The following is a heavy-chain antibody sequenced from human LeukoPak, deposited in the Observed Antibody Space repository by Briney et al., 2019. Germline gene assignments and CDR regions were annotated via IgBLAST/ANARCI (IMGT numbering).Heavy chain of an antibody. CDR3: ARGSYGSGSYHAGNWFDP. CDR2: IKQDGSEK. V-gene: IGHV3-7*01. D-gene: IGHD3-22*01. CDR1: GFTFNNYW. J-gene: IGHJ5*02. Sequence: GGSLRLSCAASGFTFNNYWMSWVRQAPGKGLEWVANIKQDGSEKYYVDSVKGRFTISRDNAKNSLSLQMNSLRAEDTAVYSCARGSYGSGSYHAGNWFDPWGQGTLVTVSS.